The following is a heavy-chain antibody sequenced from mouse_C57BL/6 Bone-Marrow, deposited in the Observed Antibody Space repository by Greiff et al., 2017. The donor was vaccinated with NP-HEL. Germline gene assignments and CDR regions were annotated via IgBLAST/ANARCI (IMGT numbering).Heavy chain of an antibody. CDR3: TIHYYGSSPGYFDV. Sequence: QVQLQQSGAELVRPGASVTLSCKASGYTFTDYEMHWVKQTPVHGLEWIGAIDPETGGTAYNQKFKGKAILTADKSSSTAYMELRSLTSEDSAVYYCTIHYYGSSPGYFDVWGTGTTVTVSS. CDR1: GYTFTDYE. J-gene: IGHJ1*03. CDR2: IDPETGGT. D-gene: IGHD1-1*01. V-gene: IGHV1-15*01.